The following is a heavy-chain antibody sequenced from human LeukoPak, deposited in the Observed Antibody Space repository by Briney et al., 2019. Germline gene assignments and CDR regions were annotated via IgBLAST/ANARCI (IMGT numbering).Heavy chain of an antibody. V-gene: IGHV4-39*01. Sequence: SETLSLTCAVSGGSISSSSYYWGWIRQPPGKGLEWIGSIYYSGSTYYNPSLKSRVTISVDTSKNQFSLKPSSVTAADTAVYYCARREYYYYYGMDVWGQGTTVTVSS. CDR2: IYYSGST. D-gene: IGHD1-26*01. CDR1: GGSISSSSYY. CDR3: ARREYYYYYGMDV. J-gene: IGHJ6*02.